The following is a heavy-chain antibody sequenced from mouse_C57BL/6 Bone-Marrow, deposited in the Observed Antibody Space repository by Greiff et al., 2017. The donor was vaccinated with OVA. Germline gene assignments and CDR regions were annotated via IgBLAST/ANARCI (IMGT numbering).Heavy chain of an antibody. CDR3: AREPESKYFDV. V-gene: IGHV5-16*01. Sequence: DVKLQEPEGGLVQPGSSMKLSCTASGFTFSDYYMAWVRQVPEKGLEWVANINHDGSSTYYLDSLKSRFTISIDNAKNVRYLQMSSLKSEDTATYCYAREPESKYFDVWGTGTTVTVSS. CDR2: INHDGSST. J-gene: IGHJ1*03. CDR1: GFTFSDYY.